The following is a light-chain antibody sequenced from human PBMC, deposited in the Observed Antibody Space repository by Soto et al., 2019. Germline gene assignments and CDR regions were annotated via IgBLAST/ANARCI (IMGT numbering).Light chain of an antibody. CDR3: QQYNNWPFS. V-gene: IGKV3-15*01. Sequence: EIVMTQSPATLSVSPGERATLSCRAGQGVTTNFAWYQQKSGQSPRLLIYDVSTRATGVPDRFSGTGSETDFTLTISGLQSDDSAVYFCQQYNNWPFSFGQGTRLEIK. J-gene: IGKJ5*01. CDR2: DVS. CDR1: QGVTTN.